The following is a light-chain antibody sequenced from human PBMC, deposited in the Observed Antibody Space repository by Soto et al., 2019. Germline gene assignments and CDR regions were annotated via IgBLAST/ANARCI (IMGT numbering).Light chain of an antibody. CDR2: GAS. J-gene: IGKJ1*01. CDR1: QSVTNSF. V-gene: IGKV3-20*01. Sequence: EIVLAQSPGTLSLSPGERATLSCRASQSVTNSFLAWYQQKPGQAPRLLIYGASIRATGIPDRFSGSGSGTDFTLTISRLEPEDFALYYCQQYHTSPLTFGQGTKVEIK. CDR3: QQYHTSPLT.